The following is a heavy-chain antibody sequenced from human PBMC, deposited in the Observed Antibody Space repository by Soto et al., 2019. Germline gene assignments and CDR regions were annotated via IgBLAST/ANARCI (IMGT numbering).Heavy chain of an antibody. D-gene: IGHD2-2*03. J-gene: IGHJ6*02. CDR3: ARDVGYCISTSCYPDYYYGMDV. CDR2: IRQDGSEK. CDR1: GFTFSSYW. Sequence: PGGSLRLSCAASGFTFSSYWMSWVRQAPGKGLEWGANIRQDGSEKYYVDSVKGRFTISRDNAKNSLYLQMNSLRAEDTAVYYCARDVGYCISTSCYPDYYYGMDVWGQGTTVTVSS. V-gene: IGHV3-7*01.